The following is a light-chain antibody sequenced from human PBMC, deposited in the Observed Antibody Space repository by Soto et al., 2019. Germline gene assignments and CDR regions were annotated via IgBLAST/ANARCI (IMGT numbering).Light chain of an antibody. Sequence: QSVLTQPPSVSGTPGQRVTISCSGSSSNIGSNTVNWYQQLPGTAPKLLIYSHNQRPSGVPDRFSGSKSGTSASLAISGLQSEDEAEYYCAAWDDSLNGHVVFGGGTKLTVL. J-gene: IGLJ2*01. CDR2: SHN. CDR1: SSNIGSNT. CDR3: AAWDDSLNGHVV. V-gene: IGLV1-44*01.